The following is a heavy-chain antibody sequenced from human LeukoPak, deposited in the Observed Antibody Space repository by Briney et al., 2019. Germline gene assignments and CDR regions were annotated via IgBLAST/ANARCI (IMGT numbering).Heavy chain of an antibody. D-gene: IGHD4-17*01. CDR1: GCTFTSYD. CDR3: ASGMTTVTNAGFVY. Sequence: ASVKVSCKASGCTFTSYDINWVRQATGQGLEWMGWMNPNSGNTGYAQKFQGRVTMTRNTSISTAYMELSSLRSEDTAVYYCASGMTTVTNAGFVYWGQGTLVTVSS. CDR2: MNPNSGNT. J-gene: IGHJ4*02. V-gene: IGHV1-8*01.